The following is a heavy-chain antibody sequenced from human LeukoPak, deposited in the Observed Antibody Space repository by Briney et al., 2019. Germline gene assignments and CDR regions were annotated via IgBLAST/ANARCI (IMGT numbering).Heavy chain of an antibody. D-gene: IGHD1-26*01. J-gene: IGHJ6*03. CDR3: ARVDVGATKVNYYYYMDV. CDR1: GGSISSYY. CDR2: IYYSGST. V-gene: IGHV4-59*12. Sequence: SETLSLTCTVSGGSISSYYWSWIRQPPGKGLEWIGYIYYSGSTNYNPSLKSRVTISVDTSKNQFSLKLGSVTAADTAVYYCARVDVGATKVNYYYYMDVWGKGTTVTVSS.